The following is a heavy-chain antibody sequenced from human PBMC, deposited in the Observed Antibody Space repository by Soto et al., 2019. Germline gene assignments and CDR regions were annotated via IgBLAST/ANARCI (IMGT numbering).Heavy chain of an antibody. Sequence: QVQLVESGGGVVQPGRSLRLSCAASGFTFSSYGMHWVRQAPGKGLEWVAVISYDGSNKYYADSVKGRFTISRDNSKNTLYLQMNSLRAEDTAVYYCAKAGRSYDFWSGYYTGYDYFDYWGQGTLVTVSS. CDR3: AKAGRSYDFWSGYYTGYDYFDY. CDR1: GFTFSSYG. J-gene: IGHJ4*02. CDR2: ISYDGSNK. D-gene: IGHD3-3*01. V-gene: IGHV3-30*18.